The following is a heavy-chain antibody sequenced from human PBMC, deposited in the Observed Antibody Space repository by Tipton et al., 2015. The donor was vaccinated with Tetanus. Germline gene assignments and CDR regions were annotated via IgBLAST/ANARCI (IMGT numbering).Heavy chain of an antibody. CDR2: VSASGNT. Sequence: GSLRLSCAGSGFLISSYAMNWVRQVPGEGLEWVSGVSASGNTNYADSVDGRFTISRDNAENTMYLQMNSLRAEDTATYYCAKLKSRGDSSAIEHWGQGTLVTVSS. CDR3: AKLKSRGDSSAIEH. V-gene: IGHV3-23*01. D-gene: IGHD2-21*02. CDR1: GFLISSYA. J-gene: IGHJ4*02.